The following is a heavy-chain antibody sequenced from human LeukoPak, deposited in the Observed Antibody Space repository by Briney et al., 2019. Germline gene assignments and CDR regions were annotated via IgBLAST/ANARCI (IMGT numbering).Heavy chain of an antibody. Sequence: GGSLRLSCAASGFTFSSYGMHWVRQAPGKGLEWVAFIRYDGSNKYYANSVEGRFTISRDNSKNTLYLQMGSLRAEDMAVYYCARDGIATNDYWGQGILVTVSS. CDR1: GFTFSSYG. J-gene: IGHJ4*02. CDR2: IRYDGSNK. V-gene: IGHV3-30*02. D-gene: IGHD5-24*01. CDR3: ARDGIATNDY.